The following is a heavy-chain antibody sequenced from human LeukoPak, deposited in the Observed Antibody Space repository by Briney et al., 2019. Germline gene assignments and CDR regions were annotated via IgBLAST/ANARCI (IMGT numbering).Heavy chain of an antibody. Sequence: TTSETLSLTCIVSGGPISIYYWNWIRQPPGKGLEWIGYIYNSGSTDYNPSLKRRVTISADTSKNQFSLKLTSVTAADTAVYYCARDRELGSWGQGILVTVSS. CDR1: GGPISIYY. CDR2: IYNSGST. CDR3: ARDRELGS. D-gene: IGHD3-16*01. V-gene: IGHV4-59*01. J-gene: IGHJ5*02.